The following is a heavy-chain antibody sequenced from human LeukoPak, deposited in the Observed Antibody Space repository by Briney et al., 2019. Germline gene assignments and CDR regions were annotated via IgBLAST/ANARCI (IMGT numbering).Heavy chain of an antibody. J-gene: IGHJ3*02. CDR3: ARALPAFNI. CDR2: INTDASST. CDR1: GFTFSPYW. D-gene: IGHD2-15*01. V-gene: IGHV3-74*01. Sequence: PGRSLTLSCAASGFTFSPYWMHWVRQAPGKGLVWVSRINTDASSTNYADSVKGRFTISRDNAKNTLYLQMNSLRAEDTAVYYCARALPAFNIWGQGTMVTVSS.